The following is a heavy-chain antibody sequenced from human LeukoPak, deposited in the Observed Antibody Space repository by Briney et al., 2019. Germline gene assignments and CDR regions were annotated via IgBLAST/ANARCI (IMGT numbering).Heavy chain of an antibody. V-gene: IGHV3-11*04. J-gene: IGHJ4*02. CDR3: ARDSNQMSYFDY. CDR1: GFTFSDYY. CDR2: ISSSGSTI. Sequence: SPGGSLRLSCAASGFTFSDYYMSWIRQAPGKGLEWVSYISSSGSTIYYADSVKGRFTISRDNSKNTLYLQMNSLRAEDTAVYYCARDSNQMSYFDYWGQGTLVTVSS.